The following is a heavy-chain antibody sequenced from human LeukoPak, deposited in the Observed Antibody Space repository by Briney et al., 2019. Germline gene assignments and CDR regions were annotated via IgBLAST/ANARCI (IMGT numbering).Heavy chain of an antibody. J-gene: IGHJ4*02. CDR3: ARGYGSGSSPNFDY. D-gene: IGHD3-10*01. CDR2: INTNTGNP. V-gene: IGHV7-4-1*02. Sequence: ASVKVSCKASGYTFTSYGISWVRQAPGQGLEWMGWINTNTGNPTYAQGFTGRFVFSLDTSVSTAYLQISSLKAEDTAVYYCARGYGSGSSPNFDYWGLGTLVTVS. CDR1: GYTFTSYG.